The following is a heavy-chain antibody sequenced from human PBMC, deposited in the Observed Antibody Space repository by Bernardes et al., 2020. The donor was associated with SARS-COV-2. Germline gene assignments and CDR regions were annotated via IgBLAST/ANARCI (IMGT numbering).Heavy chain of an antibody. D-gene: IGHD5-18*01. J-gene: IGHJ6*02. CDR1: GFTVSSNY. Sequence: GGSLRLSCAASGFTVSSNYMSWVRQAPGKGLEWVSVIYSGGSTYYADSVKGRFTISRDNSKNTLYLQMNSLRAEDTAVYYCARDSRQWIQLWSETYGMDVWGQGTTVTVSS. V-gene: IGHV3-53*01. CDR3: ARDSRQWIQLWSETYGMDV. CDR2: IYSGGST.